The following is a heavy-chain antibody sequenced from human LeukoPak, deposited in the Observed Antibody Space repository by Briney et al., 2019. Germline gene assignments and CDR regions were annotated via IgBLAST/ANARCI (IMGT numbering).Heavy chain of an antibody. J-gene: IGHJ3*02. Sequence: SEALSLTCAVFGGSFSDYSWTWIRQTPGKGLEWIGEINHRGGTNYNPSLKSRLTISVDTSKNQFSLNLTSVTAADTAVYYCASGVGEFFPDAFNIWGQGTMVGVFS. CDR2: INHRGGT. D-gene: IGHD3-10*01. CDR3: ASGVGEFFPDAFNI. V-gene: IGHV4-34*01. CDR1: GGSFSDYS.